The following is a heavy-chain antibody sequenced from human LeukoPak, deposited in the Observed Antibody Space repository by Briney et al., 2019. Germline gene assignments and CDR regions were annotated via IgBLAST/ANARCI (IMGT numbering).Heavy chain of an antibody. J-gene: IGHJ4*02. V-gene: IGHV1-2*02. CDR2: IDPNSGGT. CDR1: GYTFTDYY. Sequence: ASVKVSCKTSGYTFTDYYIHWVRQAPGQGLEWMGRIDPNSGGTNYAQKFQVRVTMTRDKSISTVYMELSGLRSDDTAVYYCARVPGPYTISRSHYWGQGTLVTVSS. CDR3: ARVPGPYTISRSHY. D-gene: IGHD2-2*02.